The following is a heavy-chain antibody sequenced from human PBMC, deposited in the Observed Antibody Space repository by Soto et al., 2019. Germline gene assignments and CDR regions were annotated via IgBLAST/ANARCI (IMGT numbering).Heavy chain of an antibody. Sequence: SETLSLTCTVSGCSIRSCVYYWSWIRQHPGKGLEWIGYIYYSGSTYYNPSLKSRVTISVDTSKNQFSLKLSSVTAADTAVYYCARVLRGMATIKVGAFDIWGQGTMVT. J-gene: IGHJ3*02. CDR1: GCSIRSCVYY. CDR2: IYYSGST. V-gene: IGHV4-31*03. D-gene: IGHD5-12*01. CDR3: ARVLRGMATIKVGAFDI.